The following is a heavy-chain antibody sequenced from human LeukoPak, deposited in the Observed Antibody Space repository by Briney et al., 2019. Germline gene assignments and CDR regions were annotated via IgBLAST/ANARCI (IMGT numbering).Heavy chain of an antibody. Sequence: IPSETLPLTCAVYGGSFSGYYWSWIRQPPGKGLEWIGEINHSGSTNYNPSLKSRVTISVDTSKNQFSLKLSSVTAADTAVYYCARALGATPSNWFDPWGQGTLVTVSS. V-gene: IGHV4-34*01. D-gene: IGHD5-12*01. J-gene: IGHJ5*02. CDR3: ARALGATPSNWFDP. CDR1: GGSFSGYY. CDR2: INHSGST.